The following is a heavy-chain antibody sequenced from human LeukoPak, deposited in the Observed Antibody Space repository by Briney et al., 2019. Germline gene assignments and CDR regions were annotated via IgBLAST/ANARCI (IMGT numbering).Heavy chain of an antibody. J-gene: IGHJ4*02. V-gene: IGHV4-4*07. Sequence: KASETLSLTCTVSGGSISFYFWSWIRQPAGKGLEWIGRFYATGSNDYNPSLKSRVTMSLDTSKNKFSLKLSSVTAADTAVYYCAKCGNSGCHLIDYWGQGTLVTVSS. CDR1: GGSISFYF. D-gene: IGHD5-12*01. CDR3: AKCGNSGCHLIDY. CDR2: FYATGSN.